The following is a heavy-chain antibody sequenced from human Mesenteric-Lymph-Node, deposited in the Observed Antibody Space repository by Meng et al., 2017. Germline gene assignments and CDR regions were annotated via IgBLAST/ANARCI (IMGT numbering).Heavy chain of an antibody. CDR3: HLLVAGRGVFYFYSGFDV. Sequence: GESLKISCAASGFTFSRDWMHWVRQAPGKGLEWVSTITASGDRTFYADSVKGRFSISRDNSRNRLYLQMKSLRAEDTAVYYCHLLVAGRGVFYFYSGFDVWGPGTTVTVSS. CDR1: GFTFSRDW. CDR2: ITASGDRT. V-gene: IGHV3-23*01. D-gene: IGHD6-19*01. J-gene: IGHJ6*02.